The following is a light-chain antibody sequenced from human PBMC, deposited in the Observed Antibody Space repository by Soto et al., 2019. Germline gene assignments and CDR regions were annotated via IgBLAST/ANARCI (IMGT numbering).Light chain of an antibody. J-gene: IGKJ4*01. CDR2: GGS. V-gene: IGKV3-20*01. CDR1: QSVNSNY. Sequence: EIVLTQSPGTLSLAPGERATLSCRASQSVNSNYFTWYQQIPGQAHRLLIYGGSSKATGIPDRFSGSGSGTDFTLTIRRLEPEDFGVYYCKHYGNLPLTFGGGTKVDIK. CDR3: KHYGNLPLT.